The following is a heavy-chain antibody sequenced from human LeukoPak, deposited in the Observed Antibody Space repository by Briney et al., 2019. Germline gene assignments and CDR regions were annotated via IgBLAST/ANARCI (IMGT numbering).Heavy chain of an antibody. CDR3: AKNLLIADIAAAQYGVYYGMDV. V-gene: IGHV3-30*18. CDR1: GFTFSSYG. J-gene: IGHJ6*02. D-gene: IGHD6-13*01. Sequence: GRSLRLSCAASGFTFSSYGMHWVRQAPGKGLEWVAVISYDGSNKYYADSVKGRFTISRDNSKNTLYLQMNSLRAEDTAVYYCAKNLLIADIAAAQYGVYYGMDVWGQGTTVTVSS. CDR2: ISYDGSNK.